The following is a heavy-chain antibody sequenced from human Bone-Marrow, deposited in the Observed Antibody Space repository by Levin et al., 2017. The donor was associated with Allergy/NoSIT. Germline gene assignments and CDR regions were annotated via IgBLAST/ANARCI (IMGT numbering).Heavy chain of an antibody. J-gene: IGHJ4*02. V-gene: IGHV3-48*02. Sequence: GESLKISCEASGFTFSSYTMNWVRQAPGKGLEWVSYISRSGGGKYYADSVKGQFTISRDNAKNSVYLQMDSLRDEDTAVYYCARDDLWSFDSWGQGTLVTVSS. CDR2: ISRSGGGK. D-gene: IGHD3-3*01. CDR1: GFTFSSYT. CDR3: ARDDLWSFDS.